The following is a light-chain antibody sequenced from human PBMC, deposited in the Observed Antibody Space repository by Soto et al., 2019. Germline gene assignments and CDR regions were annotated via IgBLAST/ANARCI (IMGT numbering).Light chain of an antibody. CDR3: HQYYRTPPYT. CDR2: WSS. Sequence: DIVMTQSPDSLAVSLGERATINCKSSQTLLDSSNSKTYLAWYQQKPGQPPKLLIYWSSTRESGVPDRFSGSGSGTDFTRTISSLQAEDVAVYYWHQYYRTPPYTFGQGTRLEIK. J-gene: IGKJ2*01. V-gene: IGKV4-1*01. CDR1: QTLLDSSNSKTY.